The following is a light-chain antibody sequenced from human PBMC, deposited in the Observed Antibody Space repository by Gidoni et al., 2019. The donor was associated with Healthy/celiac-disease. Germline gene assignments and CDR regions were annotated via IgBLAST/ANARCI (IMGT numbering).Light chain of an antibody. CDR2: YTS. CDR3: HQSSRLPWT. CDR1: QSIGSD. Sequence: EIVLTQSPAFQSVTPKEKVTITCRASQSIGSDLHWYQQKPDQSPKLLIKYTSQSFSGVPSRFSGSGSGTDFTLTINSLETEDAATYYCHQSSRLPWTFGQGTTVEIK. V-gene: IGKV6-21*01. J-gene: IGKJ1*01.